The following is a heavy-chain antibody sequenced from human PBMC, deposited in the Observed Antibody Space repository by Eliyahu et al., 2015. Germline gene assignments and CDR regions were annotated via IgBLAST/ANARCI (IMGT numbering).Heavy chain of an antibody. CDR3: ATSIYYDSSGQYSGPYYGMDV. Sequence: EVQLVQSGAEVKKPGESLRISCKGSGYSFTSYWISWVRQMPGKGLEWMGRIDPSXSYTNYSPSFQGHVTISADKSISTAYLQWSSLKASDTAMYYCATSIYYDSSGQYSGPYYGMDVWGQGTTVTVSS. J-gene: IGHJ6*02. CDR2: IDPSXSYT. CDR1: GYSFTSYW. D-gene: IGHD3-22*01. V-gene: IGHV5-10-1*03.